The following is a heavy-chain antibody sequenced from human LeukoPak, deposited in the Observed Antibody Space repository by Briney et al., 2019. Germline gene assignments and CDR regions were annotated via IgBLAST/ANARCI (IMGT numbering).Heavy chain of an antibody. D-gene: IGHD3-3*01. Sequence: SETLSLTCTVSGGSISSYYWSWIRQSPGKGLEWIGYIYYSGSTNYNPSLNRRVTISVDTSKNQFSLKLSSVTAADTAVYYCARDSYYDFWSGHSPYWYFDLWGRGTLVTVSS. CDR1: GGSISSYY. CDR3: ARDSYYDFWSGHSPYWYFDL. CDR2: IYYSGST. V-gene: IGHV4-59*01. J-gene: IGHJ2*01.